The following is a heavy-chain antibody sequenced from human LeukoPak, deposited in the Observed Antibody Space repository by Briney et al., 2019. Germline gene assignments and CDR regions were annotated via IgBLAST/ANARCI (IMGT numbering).Heavy chain of an antibody. CDR3: ARDRGIKGFWFDP. D-gene: IGHD3-10*01. V-gene: IGHV4-59*12. CDR2: IYYSGST. CDR1: GGSIRSYY. Sequence: AETLSLTCTVSGGSIRSYYWSWIRQPPGKGLEWIGYIYYSGSTYYNPSLKSRVTISVDTSKNQFSLKLSSVTAADTAVYYCARDRGIKGFWFDPWGQGTLVTVSS. J-gene: IGHJ5*02.